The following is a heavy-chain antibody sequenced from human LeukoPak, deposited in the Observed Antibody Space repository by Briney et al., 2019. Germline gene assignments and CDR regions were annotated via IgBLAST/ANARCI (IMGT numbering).Heavy chain of an antibody. CDR3: VAPHADYVSCYDY. CDR2: LYTGGTT. J-gene: IGHJ4*02. Sequence: PGGSLRLSCAASGIAVSSNYMSWVRQAPGKGLEWVSVLYTGGTTYYADSVKRRFTISRDDSKNTLYLQMNSLRVEDTAVYYCVAPHADYVSCYDYWGQGTLVTVSS. V-gene: IGHV3-53*01. D-gene: IGHD4-17*01. CDR1: GIAVSSNY.